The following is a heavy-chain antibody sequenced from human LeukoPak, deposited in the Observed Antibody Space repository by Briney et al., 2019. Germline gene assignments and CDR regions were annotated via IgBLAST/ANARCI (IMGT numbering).Heavy chain of an antibody. Sequence: PSETLSLTCAVSGYSISSGYYWGWIRQPPRKGLEWIGSIYHSGSTYYNPSLKSRVTISVDTSKNQFSLTLSSVTAADTAVYYCAKRGVTWYFDYWGQGILATVSS. J-gene: IGHJ4*01. CDR3: AKRGVTWYFDY. CDR1: GYSISSGYY. V-gene: IGHV4-38-2*01. D-gene: IGHD3-10*01. CDR2: IYHSGST.